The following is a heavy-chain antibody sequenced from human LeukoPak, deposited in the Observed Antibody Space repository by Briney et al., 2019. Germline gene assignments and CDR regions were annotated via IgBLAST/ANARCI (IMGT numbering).Heavy chain of an antibody. CDR1: GFTFSSYA. CDR3: ARGATVVTPCDY. V-gene: IGHV3-30-3*01. Sequence: PGGSLRLSCAASGFTFSSYAMHWVRQAPGKGLGWVAVISYDGSNKYYADSVKGRFTISRDNSKNTLYLQMNSLRAEDTAVYYCARGATVVTPCDYWGQGTLVTVSS. J-gene: IGHJ4*02. CDR2: ISYDGSNK. D-gene: IGHD4-23*01.